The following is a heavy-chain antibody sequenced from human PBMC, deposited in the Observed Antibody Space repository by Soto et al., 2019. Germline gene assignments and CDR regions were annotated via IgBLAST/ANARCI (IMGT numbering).Heavy chain of an antibody. CDR2: ISAYNGDT. CDR3: ARDVEQWLVQYYYYYMDV. V-gene: IGHV1-18*01. CDR1: GYTFTNYG. Sequence: ASVKVSCKASGYTFTNYGISWVRQAPGQGLEWMGWISAYNGDTNYSQKLQGRVTMTTDTSTSTAYMELRSLRSDDTAVYYCARDVEQWLVQYYYYYMDVWGKGTTVTVSS. J-gene: IGHJ6*03. D-gene: IGHD6-19*01.